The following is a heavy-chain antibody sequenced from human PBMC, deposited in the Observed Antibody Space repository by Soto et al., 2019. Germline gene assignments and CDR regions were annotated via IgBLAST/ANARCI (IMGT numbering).Heavy chain of an antibody. V-gene: IGHV3-23*01. CDR2: ISGSGGST. D-gene: IGHD2-21*02. Sequence: TGGSLRLSCAASGFTFSSYAMSWVRQAPGKGLEWVSAISGSGGSTYYADSVKGRFTISRDNSKNTLYLQMNSLRAEDTAVYYCAKTPSFGGDSILDYWGQGTLVTVSS. CDR1: GFTFSSYA. CDR3: AKTPSFGGDSILDY. J-gene: IGHJ4*02.